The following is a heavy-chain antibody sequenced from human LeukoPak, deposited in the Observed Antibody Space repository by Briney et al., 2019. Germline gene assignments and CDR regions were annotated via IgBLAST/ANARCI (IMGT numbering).Heavy chain of an antibody. CDR1: GGCISSYY. J-gene: IGHJ4*02. V-gene: IGHV4-59*01. CDR3: ARDYGESVGLDY. CDR2: IYYSGNT. Sequence: SETLSLTCTVSGGCISSYYWSWIRQPPGKGLEWIGHIYYSGNTKYNPSLKSRVTISVDTSKNQFSLKVSSVTAADTAVYYCARDYGESVGLDYWGQGTLVTVSS. D-gene: IGHD4-17*01.